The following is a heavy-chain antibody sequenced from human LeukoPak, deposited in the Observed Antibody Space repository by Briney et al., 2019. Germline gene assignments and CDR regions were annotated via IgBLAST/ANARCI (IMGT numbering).Heavy chain of an antibody. CDR2: IYYSGST. CDR1: GGSISSYY. J-gene: IGHJ3*02. V-gene: IGHV4-59*01. Sequence: PSETLSLTCTVSGGSISSYYWSWIRQPPGKGLEWIGYIYYSGSTNYNPSLKNRVTISADTSKNQFSLKPLSAPPADPAVSYPPRRGGTTSRDEKAFDIWGQGTMVTVSS. CDR3: PRRGGTTSRDEKAFDI. D-gene: IGHD1-1*01.